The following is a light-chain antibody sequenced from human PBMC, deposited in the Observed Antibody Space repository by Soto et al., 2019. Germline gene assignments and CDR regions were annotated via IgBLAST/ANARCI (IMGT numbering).Light chain of an antibody. CDR3: QPSDS. CDR1: QIVRSNS. J-gene: IGKJ3*01. CDR2: DAS. V-gene: IGKV3D-20*02. Sequence: QGPSIHPCCRRDIATLSCRASQIVRSNSLAWYQQKPGQPPRLLIYDASSRPPGIPDRFSGSGSGTDFTLTISILEPEDFAVYSCQPSDSFGSRTEVDI.